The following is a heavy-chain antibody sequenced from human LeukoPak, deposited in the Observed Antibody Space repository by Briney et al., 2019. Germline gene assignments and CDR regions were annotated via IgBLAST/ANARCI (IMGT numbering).Heavy chain of an antibody. CDR1: GGSIGTYY. V-gene: IGHV4-59*08. J-gene: IGHJ6*03. CDR2: IYVTGST. Sequence: PSETLSLTCIVSGGSIGTYYWSWIRQSPGRGLEWIGYIYVTGSTRYNPYLQSRVTISVDTSRNQFFLKMSSVTAADTAVYYCARHIGGGIEDMDVWGTGTKVTVSS. D-gene: IGHD3-16*02. CDR3: ARHIGGGIEDMDV.